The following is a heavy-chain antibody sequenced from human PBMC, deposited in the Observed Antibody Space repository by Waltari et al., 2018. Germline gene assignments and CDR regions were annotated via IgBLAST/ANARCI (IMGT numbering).Heavy chain of an antibody. J-gene: IGHJ4*02. Sequence: QVQLVQSGAEVKKPGASVKVSCKASGYTFSSYALSWVRQAPGQGLEWMGGISPIFGTANYAQKFQGRVTITTDESTSTAYMELSSLRSEDTAVYYCARRRAGYTDLDYWGQGTLVTVSS. V-gene: IGHV1-69*01. CDR1: GYTFSSYA. CDR2: ISPIFGTA. D-gene: IGHD1-1*01. CDR3: ARRRAGYTDLDY.